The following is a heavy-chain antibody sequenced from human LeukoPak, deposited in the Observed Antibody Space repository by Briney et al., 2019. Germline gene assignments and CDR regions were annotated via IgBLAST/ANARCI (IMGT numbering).Heavy chain of an antibody. V-gene: IGHV3-23*01. J-gene: IGHJ4*02. CDR3: ATGPLDY. CDR1: EYIFKTYA. CDR2: ISGSGGST. Sequence: GGSLRLSCAAPEYIFKTYAMGWVRQAPGKGLEWVSAISGSGGSTYYADSVKGRFTISRDNSKNTLYLQMNSLKIEDTAVYYCATGPLDYWGQGTLVTVSA.